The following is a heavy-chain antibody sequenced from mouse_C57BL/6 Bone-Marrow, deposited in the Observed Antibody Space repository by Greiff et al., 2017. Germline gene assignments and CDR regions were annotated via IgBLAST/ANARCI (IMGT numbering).Heavy chain of an antibody. CDR3: ARGYDYDYAMDY. Sequence: EVKVVESGPELVKPGASVKISCKASGYSFTDYNMNWVKQSNGKSLEWIGVINPNYGTTSYNQKFKGKATLTVDQSSSTAYMQRNSLTSEDSAVYYCARGYDYDYAMDYWGQGTSVTVSS. J-gene: IGHJ4*01. CDR2: INPNYGTT. D-gene: IGHD2-4*01. V-gene: IGHV1-39*01. CDR1: GYSFTDYN.